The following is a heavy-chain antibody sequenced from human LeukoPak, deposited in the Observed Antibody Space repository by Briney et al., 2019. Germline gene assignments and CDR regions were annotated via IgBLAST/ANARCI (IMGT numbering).Heavy chain of an antibody. D-gene: IGHD1-26*01. CDR1: GGTFSSYA. J-gene: IGHJ5*02. CDR2: IIPIFGTA. Sequence: GSSVKVSCKASGGTFSSYAISWVRQAPGQGLEWMGGIIPIFGTANYAQKFQGRVTITTDESTSTAYMELRSLRSDDTAVYYCARAYSGSYPRGNWFDPWGQGTLVTVSS. CDR3: ARAYSGSYPRGNWFDP. V-gene: IGHV1-69*05.